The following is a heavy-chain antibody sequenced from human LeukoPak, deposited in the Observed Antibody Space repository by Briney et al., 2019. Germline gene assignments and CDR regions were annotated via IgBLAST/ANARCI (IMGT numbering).Heavy chain of an antibody. D-gene: IGHD2-15*01. J-gene: IGHJ4*02. CDR1: GYTFTSYG. CDR3: ARRDAATRFDY. Sequence: ASVKVSCKASGYTFTSYGTSWVRQAPGQGLEWMGWISAYNGNTNYAQKFQDIVTMTTDTSTSTAYMELRSLRSDDTAVYYCARRDAATRFDYWGQGTLVTVSS. CDR2: ISAYNGNT. V-gene: IGHV1-18*01.